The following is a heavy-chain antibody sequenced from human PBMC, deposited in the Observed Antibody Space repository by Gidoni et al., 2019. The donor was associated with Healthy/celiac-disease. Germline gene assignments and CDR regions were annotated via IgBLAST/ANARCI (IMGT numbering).Heavy chain of an antibody. CDR2: ISSSSSTI. Sequence: EVQLVESGGGLVQPGGSLRLSCAASGFTFSSYSMNWVRQAPGKGLEWVSYISSSSSTIYYADSVKGRFTISRDNAKNSLYLQMNSLRAEDTAVYYCARVALVSSSSEDYWGQGTLVTVSS. J-gene: IGHJ4*02. V-gene: IGHV3-48*01. CDR1: GFTFSSYS. D-gene: IGHD6-6*01. CDR3: ARVALVSSSSEDY.